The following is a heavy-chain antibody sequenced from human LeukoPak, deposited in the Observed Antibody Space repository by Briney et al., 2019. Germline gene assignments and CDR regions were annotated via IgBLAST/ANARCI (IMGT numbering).Heavy chain of an antibody. J-gene: IGHJ4*02. CDR2: IYSGGST. CDR3: ARDLTLSGSYYGGSDY. Sequence: GGSLRLSCAASGFTVSSNYMSWVRQAPGKGLEWVSVIYSGGSTYYADSVEGRFTISRDNSKNTLYLQMNSLRAEDTAVYYCARDLTLSGSYYGGSDYWGQGTLVTVSS. CDR1: GFTVSSNY. V-gene: IGHV3-66*01. D-gene: IGHD1-26*01.